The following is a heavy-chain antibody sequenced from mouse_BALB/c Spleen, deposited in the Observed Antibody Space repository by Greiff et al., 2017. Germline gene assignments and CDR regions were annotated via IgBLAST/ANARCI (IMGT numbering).Heavy chain of an antibody. Sequence: EVKLQESGAELVKPGASVMLSCTASGFNIKDTYMHWVKQRPEQGLEWIGRIDPANGNTKYDPKFQGKATITADTSSNTAYLQLSSLTSEDTAVYYCAFTRFMLWTTGVYAMDYRGRGTSVTVSS. J-gene: IGHJ4*01. CDR2: IDPANGNT. CDR1: GFNIKDTY. V-gene: IGHV14-3*02. D-gene: IGHD1-1*01. CDR3: AFTRFMLWTTGVYAMDY.